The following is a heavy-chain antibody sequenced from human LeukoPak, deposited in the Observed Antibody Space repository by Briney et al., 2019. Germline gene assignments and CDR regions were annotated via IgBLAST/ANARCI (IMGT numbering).Heavy chain of an antibody. CDR1: GGSISSYY. CDR2: IYYSGST. CDR3: ARGLCCGSTSCYWFDP. Sequence: SSETLSLTCTVSGGSISSYYWSWIRQPPGKGLEWIGYIYYSGSTNYNPSLKSRVTISVDTSKNQFSLKLSSVTAADTAVYYCARGLCCGSTSCYWFDPWGQGTLVTVSS. J-gene: IGHJ5*02. V-gene: IGHV4-59*01. D-gene: IGHD2-2*01.